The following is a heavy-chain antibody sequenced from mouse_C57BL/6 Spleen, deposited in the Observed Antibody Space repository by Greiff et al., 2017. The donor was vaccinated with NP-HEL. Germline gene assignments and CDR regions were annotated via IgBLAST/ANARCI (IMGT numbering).Heavy chain of an antibody. CDR3: AREGGIYYDYDGFAY. Sequence: VQLVESGPELVKPGASVKISCKASGYAFSSSWMNWVKQRPGKGLEWIGRIYPGDGDTNYNGKFKGKATLTADKSSSTAYMQLSSLTSEDSAVYFCAREGGIYYDYDGFAYWGQGTLVTVSA. D-gene: IGHD2-4*01. CDR1: GYAFSSSW. J-gene: IGHJ3*01. V-gene: IGHV1-82*01. CDR2: IYPGDGDT.